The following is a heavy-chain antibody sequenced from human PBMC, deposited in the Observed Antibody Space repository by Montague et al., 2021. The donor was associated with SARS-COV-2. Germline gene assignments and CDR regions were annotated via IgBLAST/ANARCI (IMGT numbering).Heavy chain of an antibody. Sequence: SETLSLTCTVSGGSISSYYWSWIRQSAGKGLEWIGRIHTSGSTXXXPSXXXRVTMSVDTSKNQFSLKLSSVTAGDTAVYYCASGKYYDFWSGYYSHDYVSGMDVWGQGTTVTVSS. CDR3: ASGKYYDFWSGYYSHDYVSGMDV. D-gene: IGHD3-3*01. J-gene: IGHJ6*02. CDR2: IHTSGST. CDR1: GGSISSYY. V-gene: IGHV4-4*07.